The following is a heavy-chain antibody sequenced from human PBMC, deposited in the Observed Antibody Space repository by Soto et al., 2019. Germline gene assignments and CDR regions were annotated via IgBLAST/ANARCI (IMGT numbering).Heavy chain of an antibody. CDR2: IRSKAYGGTT. J-gene: IGHJ4*02. Sequence: EVQLVESGGGLVKPGRFLRLSCTASGFTFGDYAMSWFRQAPGKGLEWVGFIRSKAYGGTTEYAASVKGRFTISRDDSKSIAYLQMNSLKTEDTAVYYCTRGAGYNLSNYWGQGTLVTVSS. CDR3: TRGAGYNLSNY. D-gene: IGHD5-12*01. V-gene: IGHV3-49*05. CDR1: GFTFGDYA.